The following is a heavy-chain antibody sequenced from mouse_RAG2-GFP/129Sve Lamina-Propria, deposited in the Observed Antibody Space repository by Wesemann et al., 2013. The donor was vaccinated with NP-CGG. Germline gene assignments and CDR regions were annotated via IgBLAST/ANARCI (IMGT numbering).Heavy chain of an antibody. CDR2: INPYNGGT. D-gene: IGHD2-5*01. J-gene: IGHJ2*01. V-gene: IGHV1-19*01. CDR1: GYTFTDYY. CDR3: ARGGYSNVWDY. Sequence: EVQLQQSGPVLVKPGASVKMSCKASGYTFTDYYMNWVKQSHGKSLEWIGVINPYNGGTSYNQKFKGKATLTVDKSSSTAYMELNSLTSEDSAVYYCARGGYSNVWDYWGQGTTLTVSS.